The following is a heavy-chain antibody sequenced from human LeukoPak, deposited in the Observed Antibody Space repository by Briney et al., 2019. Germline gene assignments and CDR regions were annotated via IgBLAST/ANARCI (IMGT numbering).Heavy chain of an antibody. V-gene: IGHV4-59*08. CDR2: ISYSGRT. CDR3: ARVRFLEWWFDP. J-gene: IGHJ5*02. Sequence: SETLSLTCTVSGGSISSYYWSWIRQPPGKGLEWIGYISYSGRTNYNPSLKSRVTISVDTSKNQFSLKLSSVTAADAAVYYCARVRFLEWWFDPWGRGTLVTVSS. CDR1: GGSISSYY. D-gene: IGHD3-3*01.